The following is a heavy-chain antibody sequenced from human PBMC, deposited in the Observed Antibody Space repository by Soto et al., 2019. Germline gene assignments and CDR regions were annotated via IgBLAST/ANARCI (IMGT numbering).Heavy chain of an antibody. CDR1: GGTFSSYT. D-gene: IGHD2-2*01. J-gene: IGHJ2*01. Sequence: QVQLVQSGAEVKKPGSSVKVSCKASGGTFSSYTISWVRQAPGQGLEWMGRIIPILGIANYAQKFQGRVTIPADNSTRTADMELGILRSEDPAVSYCARDGVGVVVPAADWSFDLWGRGTLVTVSS. CDR3: ARDGVGVVVPAADWSFDL. V-gene: IGHV1-69*02. CDR2: IIPILGIA.